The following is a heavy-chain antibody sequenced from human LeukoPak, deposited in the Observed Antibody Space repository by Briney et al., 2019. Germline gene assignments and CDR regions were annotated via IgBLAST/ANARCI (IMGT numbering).Heavy chain of an antibody. V-gene: IGHV1-46*01. CDR1: GYTFTSYY. Sequence: ASVKVSCRASGYTFTSYYMHWVRQAPGQGLEWMGIINPSGGSTSYAQKFQGRVTMTRDTSTSTVYVELSSLRSEDTAVYYCARDGELELPPGYFDYWGQGTLVTVSS. CDR3: ARDGELELPPGYFDY. CDR2: INPSGGST. D-gene: IGHD1-7*01. J-gene: IGHJ4*02.